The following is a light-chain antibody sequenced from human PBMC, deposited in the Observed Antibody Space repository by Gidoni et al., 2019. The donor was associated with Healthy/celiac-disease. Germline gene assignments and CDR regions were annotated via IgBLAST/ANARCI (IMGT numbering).Light chain of an antibody. CDR2: AAS. CDR1: QSISSY. J-gene: IGKJ2*01. V-gene: IGKV1-39*01. CDR3: QQSYSTPQT. Sequence: DIQMTPSPATLSASVGDRVTITGRASQSISSYLNWYQQKPGKAPKLLIYAASSLQSGVPSRFSGGGSGTDFTLTSSSLQPEDIATYYWQQSYSTPQTFGQGTKLEIK.